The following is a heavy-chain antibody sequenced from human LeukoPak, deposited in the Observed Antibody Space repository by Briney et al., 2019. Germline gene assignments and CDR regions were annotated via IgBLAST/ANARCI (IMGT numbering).Heavy chain of an antibody. CDR3: ARGTYYYDSSGYYYVLDY. V-gene: IGHV4-59*08. CDR1: GGSISSYY. J-gene: IGHJ4*02. CDR2: IYYSGST. Sequence: SETLSLTCTVSGGSISSYYWSWIRQPPGKGLEWIGYIYYSGSTNYNPSLKSRVTISVDTSKNQFSLKLSSVTAADTAVYYCARGTYYYDSSGYYYVLDYWGQGTLVTVPS. D-gene: IGHD3-22*01.